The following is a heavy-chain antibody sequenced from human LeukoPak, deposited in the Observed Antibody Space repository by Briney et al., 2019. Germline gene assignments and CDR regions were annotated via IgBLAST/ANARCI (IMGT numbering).Heavy chain of an antibody. D-gene: IGHD5-18*01. CDR1: GFTFSSYW. V-gene: IGHV3-74*01. J-gene: IGHJ4*02. CDR2: INSDGSST. CDR3: ARELDSYGYPFDY. Sequence: GGSLRLSCAASGFTFSSYWMHWVRQAPGKGLAWVSRINSDGSSTSYADSVKGRFTISRDNAKNTLYLQMNSLRAEDTAVYYCARELDSYGYPFDYWGQGTLVTVSS.